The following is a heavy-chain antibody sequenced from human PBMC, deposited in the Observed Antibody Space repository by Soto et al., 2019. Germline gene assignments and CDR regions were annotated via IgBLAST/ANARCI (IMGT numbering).Heavy chain of an antibody. D-gene: IGHD2-8*01. CDR2: INPKSGGT. CDR1: GYSFTCYH. CDR3: ARGDSTDCSNGVCSFFYYYRMDV. V-gene: IGHV1-2*04. J-gene: IGHJ6*02. Sequence: VKVSCKASGYSFTCYHIHLVRQAPGQGGEWLGRINPKSGGTSTAQKFQGWFTMTTDTSISTASMELTRLTSDDTAIYYCARGDSTDCSNGVCSFFYYYRMDVWGQGTTVTVSS.